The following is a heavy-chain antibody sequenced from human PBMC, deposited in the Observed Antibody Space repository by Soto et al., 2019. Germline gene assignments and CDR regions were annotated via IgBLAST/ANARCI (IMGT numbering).Heavy chain of an antibody. D-gene: IGHD3-22*01. CDR3: ARSLLGDYYDSDGLDN. J-gene: IGHJ4*02. Sequence: QVQLVQSGTEVKKPGSSVTVSCKASGGPYIKYSISWVRHAPGQGLEWMGRIIPIFDITNYAQKFQGRVTITADKSTSTVYMDLSSLRSEDTAVYYCARSLLGDYYDSDGLDNWGQGTLVTVSS. V-gene: IGHV1-69*02. CDR1: GGPYIKYS. CDR2: IIPIFDIT.